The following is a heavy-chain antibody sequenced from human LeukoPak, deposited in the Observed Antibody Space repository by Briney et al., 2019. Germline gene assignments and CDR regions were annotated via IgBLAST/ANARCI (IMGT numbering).Heavy chain of an antibody. CDR3: ARGRIGENFDY. V-gene: IGHV3-48*01. CDR1: GFIFSSFS. CDR2: TSDSGTTI. D-gene: IGHD2-21*01. Sequence: PGGSLRLSCAASGFIFSSFSMSWVRQALGKGLEWLSYTSDSGTTIYYADSLKGRFTISRDNAKNSLYLQMNSLRADDTAVYYCARGRIGENFDYWGQGTLVTVSS. J-gene: IGHJ4*02.